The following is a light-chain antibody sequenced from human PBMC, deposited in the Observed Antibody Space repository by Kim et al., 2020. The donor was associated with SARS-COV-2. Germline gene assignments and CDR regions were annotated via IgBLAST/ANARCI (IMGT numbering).Light chain of an antibody. V-gene: IGKV3-11*01. Sequence: DIVLTQSPATLSLSPGERATLSCRASQSVSSYLAWYQQKPGQAPRLLIYDASNRATGIPARFSGSGSGTDFTLTISSLESEDFAVYYCQQRSNWPSFGQGTKREI. CDR3: QQRSNWPS. CDR2: DAS. J-gene: IGKJ2*03. CDR1: QSVSSY.